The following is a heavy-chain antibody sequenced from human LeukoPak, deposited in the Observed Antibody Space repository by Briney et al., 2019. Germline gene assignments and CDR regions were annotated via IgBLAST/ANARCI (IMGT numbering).Heavy chain of an antibody. Sequence: GGSLRLSCAASGFTFDDYAVHWVRQAPGKGLEWVSSISSSSSYIYYADSVKGRFTISRDNAKNSLYLQMNSLRAEDTAVYYCARDLGVVRGVFTLDYWGQGTLVTVSS. V-gene: IGHV3-21*01. CDR2: ISSSSSYI. CDR1: GFTFDDYA. J-gene: IGHJ4*02. CDR3: ARDLGVVRGVFTLDY. D-gene: IGHD3-10*01.